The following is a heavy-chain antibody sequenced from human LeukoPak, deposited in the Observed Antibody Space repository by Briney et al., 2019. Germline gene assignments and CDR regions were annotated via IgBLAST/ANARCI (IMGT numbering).Heavy chain of an antibody. CDR2: IYYSGST. CDR3: ARLSMVRGVPNWFDP. V-gene: IGHV4-39*01. J-gene: IGHJ5*02. Sequence: SETLSLTCTVSGGSISSSSYYWGWIRQPPGNGLEWIGSIYYSGSTYYNPSLKSRVTISVDTSKNQFSLKLSSVTAADTAVYYCARLSMVRGVPNWFDPWGQGTLVTVSS. D-gene: IGHD3-10*01. CDR1: GGSISSSSYY.